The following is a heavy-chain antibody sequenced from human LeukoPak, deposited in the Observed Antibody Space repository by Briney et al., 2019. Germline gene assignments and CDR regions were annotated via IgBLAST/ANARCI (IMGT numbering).Heavy chain of an antibody. Sequence: ASVKVSCKASGYTLTSHGISWVRQAPGQGLEWMGWISAYNGNTNYAQKFQGRVTMTTDTATSTAYMELRSLRSDDTAVYYCARGGDIVVVPGSKIYAFDIWGQGTMVTVSS. V-gene: IGHV1-18*01. CDR3: ARGGDIVVVPGSKIYAFDI. CDR2: ISAYNGNT. D-gene: IGHD2-2*01. CDR1: GYTLTSHG. J-gene: IGHJ3*02.